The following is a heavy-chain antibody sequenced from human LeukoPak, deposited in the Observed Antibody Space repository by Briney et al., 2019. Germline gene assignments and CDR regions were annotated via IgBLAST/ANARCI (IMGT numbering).Heavy chain of an antibody. CDR2: IAFDGRRK. D-gene: IGHD5-12*01. V-gene: IGHV3-30*03. CDR1: GFTFAHYG. J-gene: IGHJ5*02. Sequence: PGGSLRHSCAASGFTFAHYGVQWVRQAPGKGLEWVAAIAFDGRRKFYTNSVKGRFTISRDNSNNILFLQMSDLRTEDTALYYCARDRLYTGYDPVLDLWGQGTPVTVSS. CDR3: ARDRLYTGYDPVLDL.